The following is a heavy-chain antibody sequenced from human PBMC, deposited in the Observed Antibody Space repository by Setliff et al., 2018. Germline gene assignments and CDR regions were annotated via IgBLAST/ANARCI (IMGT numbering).Heavy chain of an antibody. CDR2: IYYTGST. CDR1: GMSITSYY. J-gene: IGHJ5*02. D-gene: IGHD3-16*01. CDR3: ARALRSPLGGTAFVPVHFDP. Sequence: SETLSLTCSVSGMSITSYYWSWIRQSPGWGLEWIGYIYYTGSTTYSPSLKSRVTISPDTSKNQFHLTVKSVTEADTAVYYCARALRSPLGGTAFVPVHFDPWGQGILVTVSS. V-gene: IGHV4-59*01.